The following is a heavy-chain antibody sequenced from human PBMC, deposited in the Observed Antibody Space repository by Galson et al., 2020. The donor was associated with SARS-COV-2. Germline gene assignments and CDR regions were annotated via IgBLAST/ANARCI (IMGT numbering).Heavy chain of an antibody. CDR3: ARDSALCCCGEWYLGY. CDR2: ISYDGLNK. J-gene: IGHJ4*02. CDR1: GFTFSSYA. Sequence: GESLKISCAASGFTFSSYALHWVRQAPGKRLEWVAVISYDGLNKYYADSVKGRFTISRDNSKNTLYLQMNSLRAEDTAVYYCARDSALCCCGEWYLGYWGQGALVTVSS. V-gene: IGHV3-30*04. D-gene: IGHD2-21*01.